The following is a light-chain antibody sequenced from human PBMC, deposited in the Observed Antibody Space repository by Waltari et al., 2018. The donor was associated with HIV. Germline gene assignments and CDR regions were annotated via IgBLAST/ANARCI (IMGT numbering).Light chain of an antibody. CDR2: GDS. V-gene: IGLV1-40*01. J-gene: IGLJ3*02. CDR3: QSYDSSLSVWV. Sequence: QSVLTQPPSVSGAPGQRVTISCTGSSPTIGAGYDVHWYQQLPGPAPKRLIYGDSNRPSGVPDRFSGSKSGASASLAITGVLAEDEADYYCQSYDSSLSVWVFGGGTKLTVL. CDR1: SPTIGAGYD.